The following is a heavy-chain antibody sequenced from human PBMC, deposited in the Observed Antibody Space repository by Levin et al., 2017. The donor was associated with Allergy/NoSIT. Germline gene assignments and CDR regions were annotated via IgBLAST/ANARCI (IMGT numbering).Heavy chain of an antibody. CDR3: AKDFVAYSSGPQGS. Sequence: GGSLRLSCAASGFTFSSYAMSWVRQAPGKGLEWVSAISGSGGSTYYADSVKGRFTISRDNSKNTLYLQMNSLRAEDTAVYYCAKDFVAYSSGPQGSWGQGTLVTVSS. J-gene: IGHJ4*02. CDR2: ISGSGGST. CDR1: GFTFSSYA. V-gene: IGHV3-23*01. D-gene: IGHD6-19*01.